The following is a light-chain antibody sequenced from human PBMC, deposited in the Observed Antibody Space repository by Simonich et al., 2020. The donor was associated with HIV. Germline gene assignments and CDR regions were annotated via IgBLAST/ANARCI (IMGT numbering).Light chain of an antibody. J-gene: IGLJ3*02. CDR2: KDN. V-gene: IGLV3-27*01. Sequence: SYELTQPSSVSVSSGQTARITCSGNILAKKYARWFPQKPVQAPVLVIYKDNERPSGIPELFSGSSSGTTVTLTISGAQVEDEADYYCSSYAGSNNWVFGGGTKLTVL. CDR3: SSYAGSNNWV. CDR1: ILAKKY.